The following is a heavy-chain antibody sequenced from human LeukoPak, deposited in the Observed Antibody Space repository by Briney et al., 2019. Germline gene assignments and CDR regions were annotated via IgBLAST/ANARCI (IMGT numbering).Heavy chain of an antibody. D-gene: IGHD6-13*01. CDR3: ARRGSQHLAN. J-gene: IGHJ4*02. CDR2: IKPDGSEK. Sequence: PGGSLRLSCSASGFSFSSYWMSWARQAPGKGLEWVANIKPDGSEKYYVDSVKGRFTISRDKAKTSLYLQMNSLRAEDTAVNYCARRGSQHLANWGQGTLVTVSS. V-gene: IGHV3-7*01. CDR1: GFSFSSYW.